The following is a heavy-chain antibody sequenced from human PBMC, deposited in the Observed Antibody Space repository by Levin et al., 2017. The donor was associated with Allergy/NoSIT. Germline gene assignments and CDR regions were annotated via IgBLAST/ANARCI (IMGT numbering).Heavy chain of an antibody. CDR2: IIPIFGTA. D-gene: IGHD6-13*01. Sequence: VASVKVSCKASGGTFSSYAISWVRQAPGQGLEWMGGIIPIFGTANYAQKFQGRVTITADESTSTAYMELSSLGSEDTAVYYCARQSSSWTGYFDYWGQGTLVTVSS. V-gene: IGHV1-69*13. J-gene: IGHJ4*02. CDR1: GGTFSSYA. CDR3: ARQSSSWTGYFDY.